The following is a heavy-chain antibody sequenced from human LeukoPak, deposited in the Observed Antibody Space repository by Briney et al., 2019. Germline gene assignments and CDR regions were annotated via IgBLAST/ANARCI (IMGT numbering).Heavy chain of an antibody. CDR1: GFTFSSYG. Sequence: PGGSLRLSCAASGFTFSSYGMHWVRQAPGKGLEWVAVISYDGSNKYYADSVKGRFTISRDNSKNTLYLQMNSLRAEDTAVYYCAREISAGDLRPGDYWGQGTLVTVSS. V-gene: IGHV3-30*03. J-gene: IGHJ4*02. D-gene: IGHD5-12*01. CDR2: ISYDGSNK. CDR3: AREISAGDLRPGDY.